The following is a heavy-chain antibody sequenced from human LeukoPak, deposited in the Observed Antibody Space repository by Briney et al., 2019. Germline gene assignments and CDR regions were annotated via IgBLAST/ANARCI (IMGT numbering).Heavy chain of an antibody. D-gene: IGHD5-12*01. CDR2: IYYSGST. CDR1: GGSISSYY. V-gene: IGHV4-59*01. Sequence: SETLSLTCTVSGGSISSYYWSWIRQPPGKGLEWIGYIYYSGSTNYNPSLKSRVTISVDTSKNQFSLKLSSVAAADTAVYYCARARYSGYDFDYWGQGTLVTVSS. CDR3: ARARYSGYDFDY. J-gene: IGHJ4*02.